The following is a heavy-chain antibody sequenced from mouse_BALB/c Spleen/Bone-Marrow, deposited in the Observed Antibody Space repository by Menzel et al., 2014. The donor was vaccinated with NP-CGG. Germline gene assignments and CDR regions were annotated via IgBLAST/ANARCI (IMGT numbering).Heavy chain of an antibody. Sequence: VQLKQSGGGLVKPGGSLKLSCAASGFTFSDYYMYWVRQTPEKRLEWVATISDGGSYTYYPDSVKGRLTVSRDNAKNNLYLQMSSLKSEDTAMYYCARDYDYDPAWFAYWGQGTLVTVSA. CDR1: GFTFSDYY. D-gene: IGHD2-4*01. CDR2: ISDGGSYT. J-gene: IGHJ3*01. CDR3: ARDYDYDPAWFAY. V-gene: IGHV5-4*02.